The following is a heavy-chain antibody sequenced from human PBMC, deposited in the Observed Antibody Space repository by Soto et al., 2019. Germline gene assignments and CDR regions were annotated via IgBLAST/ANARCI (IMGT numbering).Heavy chain of an antibody. CDR2: ISAYNGNT. CDR3: APLQPPGYSSSWYFDP. CDR1: GYTFTSYG. V-gene: IGHV1-18*01. Sequence: ASVKVSCKASGYTFTSYGISWVRQAPGQGLEWMGWISAYNGNTNYAQKLQGRVTMTTDTSTSTAYMELRSLRSDDTAVYYCAPLQPPGYSSSWYFDPWGQGTLVTVSS. D-gene: IGHD6-13*01. J-gene: IGHJ5*02.